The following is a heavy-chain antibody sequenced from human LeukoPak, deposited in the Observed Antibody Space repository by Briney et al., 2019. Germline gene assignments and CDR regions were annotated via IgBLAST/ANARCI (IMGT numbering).Heavy chain of an antibody. D-gene: IGHD1-26*01. CDR2: IYSGGST. V-gene: IGHV3-53*01. J-gene: IGHJ4*02. CDR1: GFTVSSNY. CDR3: ARVGEGAAKD. Sequence: GGSLRLSCAASGFTVSSNYMSWVRQAPGKGLEWVSVIYSGGSTYYADSVKGRFAISRDNSKNTLYLQMNGLRAEDTAVYYCARVGEGAAKDWGQGTLVTVSS.